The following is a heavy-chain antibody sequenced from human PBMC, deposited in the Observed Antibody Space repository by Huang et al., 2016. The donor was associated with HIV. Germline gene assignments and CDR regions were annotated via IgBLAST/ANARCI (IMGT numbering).Heavy chain of an antibody. Sequence: EVQLVESGGNLIQTGGSLRLACAASGFRFDNSAMYWVRQAPGKGREGVSSSSGNSANRAYGDSGKGRFTISRDNARNSLYLQMNSLRPDDTALYYCVKGDIVGTANFFDYWGQGTQVSVSS. CDR2: SSGNSANR. CDR1: GFRFDNSA. CDR3: VKGDIVGTANFFDY. J-gene: IGHJ4*02. V-gene: IGHV3-9*01. D-gene: IGHD1-26*01.